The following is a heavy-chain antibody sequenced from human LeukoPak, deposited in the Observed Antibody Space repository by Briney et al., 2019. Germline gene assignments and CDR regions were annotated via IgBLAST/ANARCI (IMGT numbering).Heavy chain of an antibody. CDR1: GYTFTGYY. D-gene: IGHD6-13*01. Sequence: GASVKVSCKASGYTFTGYYMHWVRQAPGQGLEWMGWINPNSGGTNYAQKFQGWVTMTRDTSISTAYMELSSLRSDDTAVYYCAGAPPRITAAADLFDPWGQGTLVTVSS. CDR3: AGAPPRITAAADLFDP. CDR2: INPNSGGT. V-gene: IGHV1-2*04. J-gene: IGHJ5*02.